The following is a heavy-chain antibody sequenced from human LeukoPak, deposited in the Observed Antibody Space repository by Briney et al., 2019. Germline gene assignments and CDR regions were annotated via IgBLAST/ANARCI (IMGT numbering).Heavy chain of an antibody. CDR1: GFNFKNYD. J-gene: IGHJ4*02. CDR3: ERGWEGHGRSWGALDF. CDR2: IGTVTDT. D-gene: IGHD1-26*01. V-gene: IGHV3-13*01. Sequence: SGGSLRLSCAASGFNFKNYDFHWVRQAAGKRLEWVSGIGTVTDTFYLDSVEGRFTISRENAKNSFYLQMNGQRAGDTAMYECERGWEGHGRSWGALDFWGQGILVTVSS.